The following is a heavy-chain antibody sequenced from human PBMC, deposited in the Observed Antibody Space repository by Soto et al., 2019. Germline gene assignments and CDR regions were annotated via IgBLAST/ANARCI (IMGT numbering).Heavy chain of an antibody. V-gene: IGHV3-30-3*01. Sequence: QVQLVESGGGVVQPGRSLRLSCAASGFTFSSYAMHWVRQAPGKGLEWVAVISYDGSNKYYADSVKGRFTISRDNSKNTLYLQMNSLRAEDTAVYYCASGLDWNDGGYYYGMDVWGQGTTVTVSS. CDR1: GFTFSSYA. CDR2: ISYDGSNK. D-gene: IGHD1-1*01. CDR3: ASGLDWNDGGYYYGMDV. J-gene: IGHJ6*02.